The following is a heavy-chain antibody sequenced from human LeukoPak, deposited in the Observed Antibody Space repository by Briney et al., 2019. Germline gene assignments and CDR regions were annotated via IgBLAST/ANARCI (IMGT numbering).Heavy chain of an antibody. J-gene: IGHJ4*02. CDR1: GFTFSNYA. CDR3: VKDRTGPYTLDY. CDR2: ISDDGSRQ. V-gene: IGHV3-30-3*01. Sequence: GRSLRLSCAATGFTFSNYAIHWGRQAPGKGREWVAFISDDGSRQHYADSVKGRFTIARATSKHTLNLQINSLRAEGTAVYYCVKDRTGPYTLDYWGQGTLVTVSS. D-gene: IGHD3-16*01.